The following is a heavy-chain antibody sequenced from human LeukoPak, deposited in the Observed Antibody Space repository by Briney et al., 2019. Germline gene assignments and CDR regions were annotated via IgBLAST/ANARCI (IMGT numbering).Heavy chain of an antibody. CDR2: ISAYNGDT. J-gene: IGHJ5*02. D-gene: IGHD6-25*01. Sequence: GPVKVSCKASGYTFTSYGVSWVRQAPGQGLEWMGWISAYNGDTNYAQTFQGRVTLTTDTSTSTAYMELTSLRSGDTAVYYCARGMEIAASNWFDPWGQGTLVTVSS. CDR3: ARGMEIAASNWFDP. CDR1: GYTFTSYG. V-gene: IGHV1-18*01.